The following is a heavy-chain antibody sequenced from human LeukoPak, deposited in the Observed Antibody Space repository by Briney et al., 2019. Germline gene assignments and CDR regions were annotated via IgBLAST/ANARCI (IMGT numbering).Heavy chain of an antibody. Sequence: SETLSLTCTVSGGSISSSSYYWGWIRQPPGKGLEWTGSIYYSGSTYYNPSLKSRVTLSVDTSKNQFSLKLSSVTAADTAVYYCASPAMVRGVIDDYWGQGTLVTVSS. V-gene: IGHV4-39*01. D-gene: IGHD3-10*01. J-gene: IGHJ4*02. CDR2: IYYSGST. CDR3: ASPAMVRGVIDDY. CDR1: GGSISSSSYY.